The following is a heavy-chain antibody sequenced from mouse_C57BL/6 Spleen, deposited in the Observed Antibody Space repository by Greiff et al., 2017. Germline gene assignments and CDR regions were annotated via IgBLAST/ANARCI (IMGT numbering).Heavy chain of an antibody. CDR1: GYTFTSYW. CDR2: IHPSDSDT. D-gene: IGHD1-1*01. V-gene: IGHV1-74*01. J-gene: IGHJ4*01. CDR3: AIEGFTTVVATKAMDY. Sequence: QVQLQQPGAELVKPGASVKVSCKASGYTFTSYWMHWVKQRPGQGLEWIGRIHPSDSDTNYNQKFKGKATLTVDKSSSTAYMQLSSLTSEDSAVYYCAIEGFTTVVATKAMDYWGQGTSVTVSS.